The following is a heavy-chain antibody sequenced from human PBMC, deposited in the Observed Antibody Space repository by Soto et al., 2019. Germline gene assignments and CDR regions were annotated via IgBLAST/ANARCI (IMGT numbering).Heavy chain of an antibody. J-gene: IGHJ5*02. V-gene: IGHV4-31*03. CDR2: IYYSGST. Sequence: QVQLQESGPGLVKPSQTLSLTCTVSGGYISSGGYYWSWIRQHPGKGLEWIGYIYYSGSTYYNPSLKSRVTISVDTSKNQFSLKLSSVTAADTAVYYCARGSPVLRYFDWLPIDPWGQGTLVTVSS. D-gene: IGHD3-9*01. CDR3: ARGSPVLRYFDWLPIDP. CDR1: GGYISSGGYY.